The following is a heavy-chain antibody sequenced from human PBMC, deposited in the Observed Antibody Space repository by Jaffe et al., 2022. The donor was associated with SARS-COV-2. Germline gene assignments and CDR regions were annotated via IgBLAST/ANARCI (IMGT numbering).Heavy chain of an antibody. D-gene: IGHD3-22*01. CDR1: GFTVSNNF. Sequence: EVQLVETGGGLIQPGGSLRLSCAVSGFTVSNNFVSWVRRAPGKGLEWVSIIYSAGSTYYADSVKGRFTISRDNSKNTVYLQMNSLSADDTAVYYCARVPSSGSLGNYFDCWGQGTLVTVSS. V-gene: IGHV3-53*02. CDR3: ARVPSSGSLGNYFDC. CDR2: IYSAGST. J-gene: IGHJ4*02.